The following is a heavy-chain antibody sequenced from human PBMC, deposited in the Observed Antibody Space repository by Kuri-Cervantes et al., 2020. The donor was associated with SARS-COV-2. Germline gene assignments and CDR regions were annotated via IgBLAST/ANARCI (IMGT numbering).Heavy chain of an antibody. CDR1: GFTFSSYG. CDR3: AKALEGGATSLYYYYYYMDA. V-gene: IGHV3-30*02. J-gene: IGHJ6*03. Sequence: GGSLRLSCAASGFTFSSYGMHWVRQAPGKGLEWVAFIRYDGSNKYYADSVKGRFTISRDNSKNTLYLQMNSLRAEDTAVYYCAKALEGGATSLYYYYYYMDAWGKGTTVTVSS. CDR2: IRYDGSNK. D-gene: IGHD1-26*01.